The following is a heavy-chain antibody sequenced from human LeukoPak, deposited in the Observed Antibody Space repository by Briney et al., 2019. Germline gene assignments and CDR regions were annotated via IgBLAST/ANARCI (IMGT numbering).Heavy chain of an antibody. CDR3: ARGYSSTWTFFDY. J-gene: IGHJ4*02. Sequence: GGSLRLSCAASGFTFSSYWMSWVRQAPGKGLEYVSAITSSGDSTYYANSVKDRFTISRDNSKNTLYLQMGSLRADDMAVYYCARGYSSTWTFFDYWGQGTLVTVSS. CDR2: ITSSGDST. CDR1: GFTFSSYW. V-gene: IGHV3-64*01. D-gene: IGHD6-13*01.